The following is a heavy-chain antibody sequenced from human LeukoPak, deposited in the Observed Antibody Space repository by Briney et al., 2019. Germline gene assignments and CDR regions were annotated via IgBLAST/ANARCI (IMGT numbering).Heavy chain of an antibody. CDR3: ARQGDCAGISCSPFDY. V-gene: IGHV4-4*02. J-gene: IGHJ4*02. CDR1: GSSISSSNW. Sequence: PSETLSLTCAVSGSSISSSNWRSWVRQPPGKVLEWIGEGCHTGKTNYNPSLKGRSTLSVDCSQQFSLRLTYLPAADTAVYFCARQGDCAGISCSPFDYWGQGLLVTVSS. CDR2: GCHTGKT. D-gene: IGHD3-3*02.